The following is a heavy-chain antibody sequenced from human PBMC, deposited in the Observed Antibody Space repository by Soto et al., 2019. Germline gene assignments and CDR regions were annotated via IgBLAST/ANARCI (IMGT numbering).Heavy chain of an antibody. CDR2: ISAYNGNT. CDR1: GYTFTSYG. V-gene: IGHV1-18*01. D-gene: IGHD1-1*01. Sequence: QVPLVQSGAEVKKPGASVKVSCKASGYTFTSYGISWVRQAPGQGLEWMGWISAYNGNTNYAQKLQGRVTMTTDTSTSTAYMELRSLRSDDTAVYYCARVAQDSLQLSYYYYMDVWGKGTTVTVSS. J-gene: IGHJ6*03. CDR3: ARVAQDSLQLSYYYYMDV.